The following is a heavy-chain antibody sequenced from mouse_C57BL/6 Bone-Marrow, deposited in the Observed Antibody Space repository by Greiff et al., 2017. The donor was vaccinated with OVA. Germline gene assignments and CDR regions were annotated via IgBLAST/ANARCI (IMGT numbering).Heavy chain of an antibody. CDR1: GYTFTSYW. CDR2: IHPNSGST. CDR3: AREGYDYVFAY. J-gene: IGHJ3*01. D-gene: IGHD2-4*01. Sequence: QVQLQQPGAELVKPGASVKLSCKASGYTFTSYWMHWVKQRPGQGLEWIGMIHPNSGSTNYNEKFKSKATLTVDKSSSTAYMQLSSLTSEDSAVYYRAREGYDYVFAYWGQGTLVTVSA. V-gene: IGHV1-64*01.